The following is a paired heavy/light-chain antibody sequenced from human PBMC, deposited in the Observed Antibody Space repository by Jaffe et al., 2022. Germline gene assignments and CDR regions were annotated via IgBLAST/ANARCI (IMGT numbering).Heavy chain of an antibody. CDR2: IYPGDSDT. CDR3: ARPRGNGQNYFDP. CDR1: GYSFTSYW. V-gene: IGHV5-51*03. D-gene: IGHD1-1*01. Sequence: ELQLVQSGGEVKKPGESLKISCKASGYSFTSYWIGWVRQMPGKGLEWVGSIYPGDSDTRYSPSFQGQVTISADKSISTAYLQWSSLKASDTAIYYCARPRGNGQNYFDPWGQGTLVTVSS. J-gene: IGHJ5*02.
Light chain of an antibody. Sequence: QSALTQPRSVSGSPGQSVTISCTGTSSDVGAYNYVSWYQQHPGKAPKLMIYDVSKRPSGVPDRFSGSKSGNTASLTISGLQAEDEADYYCCSYAGSYTFELGGGTKLTVL. CDR2: DVS. CDR1: SSDVGAYNY. CDR3: CSYAGSYTFE. V-gene: IGLV2-11*01. J-gene: IGLJ2*01.